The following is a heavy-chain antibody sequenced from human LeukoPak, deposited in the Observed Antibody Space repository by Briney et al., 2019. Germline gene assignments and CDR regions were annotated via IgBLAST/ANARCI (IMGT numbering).Heavy chain of an antibody. CDR2: ISSSSYT. CDR3: ARGNRINKALDY. J-gene: IGHJ4*02. Sequence: GGSLRLSCAASGFTFSSYSMNWVRQAPGKGLEWVSSISSSSYTYYADSVKGRFTISRDNAKNSLYLQMNSLRAEDTAVYYCARGNRINKALDYWGQGTLVTVSS. V-gene: IGHV3-21*01. CDR1: GFTFSSYS. D-gene: IGHD1-14*01.